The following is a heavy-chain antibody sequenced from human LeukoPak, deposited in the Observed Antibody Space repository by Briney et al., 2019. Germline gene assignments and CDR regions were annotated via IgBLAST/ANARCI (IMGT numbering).Heavy chain of an antibody. CDR2: IYYSGST. Sequence: PSETLSLTCTVSGGSISSSSYYWGWIRQPPGKGLEWIGSIYYSGSTYYKPSLKSRVTISVDTSKNQFSLKLSSVTAADTAVYYCASHSSRSSLPSSDYWGQGTLVTVSS. D-gene: IGHD6-13*01. J-gene: IGHJ4*02. CDR1: GGSISSSSYY. V-gene: IGHV4-39*01. CDR3: ASHSSRSSLPSSDY.